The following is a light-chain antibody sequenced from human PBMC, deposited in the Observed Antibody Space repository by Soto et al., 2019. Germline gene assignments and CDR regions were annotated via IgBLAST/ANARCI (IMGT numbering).Light chain of an antibody. J-gene: IGKJ2*01. CDR2: WAS. CDR1: QSVLYSSNNKNY. V-gene: IGKV4-1*01. CDR3: QQYYSTPPYT. Sequence: DIVMTQSPDSLAVSLGERATINCKSSQSVLYSSNNKNYLAWYQQKPGQPPKLLIYWASTRESGVPDRFSGSKCGTDFTLTISSLQAEDVAVYYCQQYYSTPPYTFGQGTKLEIK.